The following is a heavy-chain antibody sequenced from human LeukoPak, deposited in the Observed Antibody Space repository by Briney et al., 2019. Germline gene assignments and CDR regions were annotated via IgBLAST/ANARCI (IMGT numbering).Heavy chain of an antibody. Sequence: GRSLRLSCAASGFTFSNYGMHWVRQAPGKGLEWVALIWYDGSNKYYADSVKGRLTISRDNSKNTLYLQMNSLRAEDTAVYYCARERYDFWSGYSYYFDYWGQGTLVTVSS. CDR2: IWYDGSNK. CDR3: ARERYDFWSGYSYYFDY. J-gene: IGHJ4*02. CDR1: GFTFSNYG. V-gene: IGHV3-33*01. D-gene: IGHD3-3*01.